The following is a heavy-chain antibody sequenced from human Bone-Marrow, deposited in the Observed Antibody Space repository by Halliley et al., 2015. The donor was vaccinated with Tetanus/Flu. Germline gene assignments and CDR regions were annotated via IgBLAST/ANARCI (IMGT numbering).Heavy chain of an antibody. CDR3: ARQGTGHNYFDY. Sequence: TLSLTCTVSGGSLSNYYWSWIRQSPGKGLEWIGYIYYSGSTNSNPSLKGRVTISVDRSENQFSLKLSSVTAADTAVYYCARQGTGHNYFDYWGQGILVTVSS. CDR2: IYYSGST. V-gene: IGHV4-59*08. J-gene: IGHJ4*02. CDR1: GGSLSNYY. D-gene: IGHD3-9*01.